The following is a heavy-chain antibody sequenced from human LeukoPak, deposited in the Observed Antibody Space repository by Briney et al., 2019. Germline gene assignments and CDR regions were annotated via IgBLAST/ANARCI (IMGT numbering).Heavy chain of an antibody. V-gene: IGHV3-74*01. CDR2: ISSEGSST. Sequence: GGSLRLSCAASGFTFSIYWMHWVRQAPGKGLVWVSRISSEGSSTTYADSVKGRFTISRDNAKNSLYLQMNSLRAEDTAVYYCARDRSAAMVPLNYWGQGTLVTVSS. CDR3: ARDRSAAMVPLNY. D-gene: IGHD5-18*01. J-gene: IGHJ4*02. CDR1: GFTFSIYW.